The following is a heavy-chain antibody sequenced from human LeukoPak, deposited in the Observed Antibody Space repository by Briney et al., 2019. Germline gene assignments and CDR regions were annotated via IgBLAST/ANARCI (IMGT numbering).Heavy chain of an antibody. CDR2: IYARGST. CDR1: GDFPSREIYY. CDR3: TRGHIAVSGMDWFDP. Sequence: SETLSLTCTVSGDFPSREIYYSTWIRQPAGKGLEWLGHIYARGSTNYNPSLESRVTISVDTSKNQFSLKLTSVTAADTAVYYWTRGHIAVSGMDWFDPWGQGTLVTVSS. J-gene: IGHJ5*02. D-gene: IGHD6-19*01. V-gene: IGHV4-61*09.